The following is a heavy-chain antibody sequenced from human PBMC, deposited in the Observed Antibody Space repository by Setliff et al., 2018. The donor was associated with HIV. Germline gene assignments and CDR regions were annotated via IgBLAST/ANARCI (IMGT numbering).Heavy chain of an antibody. CDR2: IYYSGST. D-gene: IGHD4-17*01. CDR1: GGPVGSGSYY. CDR3: ARDPPGYGDSKDY. J-gene: IGHJ4*02. V-gene: IGHV4-61*01. Sequence: TSETLSLTCSVSGGPVGSGSYYWSWIRQSPGKGLEWLGYIYYSGSTTYNPSLRSRVTISIDTSKNQFSLNLRSVTAADTAVYYCARDPPGYGDSKDYWGQGKLVTVSS.